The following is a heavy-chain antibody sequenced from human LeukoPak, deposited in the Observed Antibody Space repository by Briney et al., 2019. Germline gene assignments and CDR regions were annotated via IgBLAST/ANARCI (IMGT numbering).Heavy chain of an antibody. CDR1: GFTFSSYA. V-gene: IGHV3-23*01. D-gene: IGHD3-22*01. J-gene: IGHJ4*02. CDR2: ISGSGGST. Sequence: RGSLRLSCAASGFTFSSYAMSWVRQAPRKGLEWVSAISGSGGSTYYADSVKGRFTISRDNSKNTLYLQMNSLRAEDTAVYYCAKDSSGYYRYGDYWGQGTLVTVSS. CDR3: AKDSSGYYRYGDY.